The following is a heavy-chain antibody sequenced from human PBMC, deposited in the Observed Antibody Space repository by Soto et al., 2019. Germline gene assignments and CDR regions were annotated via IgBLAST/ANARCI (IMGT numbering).Heavy chain of an antibody. V-gene: IGHV1-3*01. Sequence: PSVKVSCKASGYTFTSYAMHWVRQAPGQRLEWMGWINAGNGNTKYSQKFQGRVTITRDTSASTAYMELSSLRSEDTAVYYRARGGLTIFGVVENFDYWGQGTLVTVSS. D-gene: IGHD3-3*01. CDR2: INAGNGNT. J-gene: IGHJ4*02. CDR1: GYTFTSYA. CDR3: ARGGLTIFGVVENFDY.